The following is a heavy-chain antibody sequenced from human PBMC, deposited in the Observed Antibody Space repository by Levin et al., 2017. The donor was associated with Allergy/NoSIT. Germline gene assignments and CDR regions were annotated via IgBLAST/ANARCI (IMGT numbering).Heavy chain of an antibody. CDR2: IYYSGST. J-gene: IGHJ5*02. Sequence: LRLSCTVSGGSISSGDYYWSWIRQPPGKGLEWIGYIYYSGSTYYNPSLKSRVTISVDTSKNQFSLKLSSVTAADTAVYYCARVYRRSVGFDPWGQGTLVTVSS. V-gene: IGHV4-30-4*01. CDR1: GGSISSGDYY. CDR3: ARVYRRSVGFDP. D-gene: IGHD6-13*01.